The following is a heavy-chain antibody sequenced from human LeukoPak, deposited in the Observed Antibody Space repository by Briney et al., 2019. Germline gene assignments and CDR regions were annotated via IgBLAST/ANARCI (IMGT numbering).Heavy chain of an antibody. CDR1: GGTFGSYA. D-gene: IGHD1-26*01. CDR2: IIPILGIA. Sequence: SVKVSCKASGGTFGSYAISWVRQAPGQGLEWMGRIIPILGIANYAQKFQGRVTITADKSTSTAYMELSSLRSGDTAVYYCATNARQWELPYDYWGQGTLVTVSS. J-gene: IGHJ4*02. CDR3: ATNARQWELPYDY. V-gene: IGHV1-69*04.